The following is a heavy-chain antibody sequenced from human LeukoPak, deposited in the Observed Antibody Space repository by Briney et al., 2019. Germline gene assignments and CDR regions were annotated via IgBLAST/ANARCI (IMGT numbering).Heavy chain of an antibody. D-gene: IGHD4-17*01. Sequence: GGSLRLSCAASGFTFSSYSMNWVRQAPGKGLEWVSYISSGSGSIYYADSVKGRFTISRDNAKNSLYLQMNSLRAEDTAVYYCAREGTVDYGDYLDAFDIWGQGTMVTVSS. V-gene: IGHV3-48*04. CDR3: AREGTVDYGDYLDAFDI. J-gene: IGHJ3*02. CDR1: GFTFSSYS. CDR2: ISSGSGSI.